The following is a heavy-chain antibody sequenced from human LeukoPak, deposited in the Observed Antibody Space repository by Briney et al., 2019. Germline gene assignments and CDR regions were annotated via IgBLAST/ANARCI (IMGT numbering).Heavy chain of an antibody. CDR2: ISSNGGST. Sequence: GGSLRLSCAASGFTFSSYGMHWVRQAPGKGLEYVSAISSNGGSTYYANSVKGRFTISRDNSKNTLYLQMGSLRAEDMAVYYCARVRTVTTNYYYYMDVWGKGTTVTVSS. CDR3: ARVRTVTTNYYYYMDV. CDR1: GFTFSSYG. J-gene: IGHJ6*03. V-gene: IGHV3-64*01. D-gene: IGHD4-11*01.